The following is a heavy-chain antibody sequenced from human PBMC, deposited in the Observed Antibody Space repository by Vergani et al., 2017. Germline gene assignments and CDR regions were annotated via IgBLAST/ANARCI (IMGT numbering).Heavy chain of an antibody. D-gene: IGHD3-22*01. J-gene: IGHJ3*02. CDR1: GYTLTELS. CDR2: FDPEDGET. Sequence: QVQLVQSGAEVKKPGASVKVSCKVSGYTLTELSMHWVRQAPGKGLEWMGGFDPEDGETIYAQKFQGRVTMTEDTSTDTAYMELSSLRSEDTAVYYCATPRXDLTMIVVVITTNGAFDIWGQGTMVTVSS. CDR3: ATPRXDLTMIVVVITTNGAFDI. V-gene: IGHV1-24*01.